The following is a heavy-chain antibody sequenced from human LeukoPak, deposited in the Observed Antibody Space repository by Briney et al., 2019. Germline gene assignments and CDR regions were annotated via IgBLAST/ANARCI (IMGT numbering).Heavy chain of an antibody. D-gene: IGHD3-3*01. CDR3: AKDHRRITIFGVVIPSGNYYYYGMDV. J-gene: IGHJ6*02. V-gene: IGHV3-30*18. CDR2: ISYDGSNK. CDR1: GFTFSSYG. Sequence: PGGSLRLSCAASGFTFSSYGMHWVRQAPGKGLEWVAVISYDGSNKYYADPVKGRFTISRDNSKNTLYLQMNSLRAEDTAVYYCAKDHRRITIFGVVIPSGNYYYYGMDVWGQGTTVTVSS.